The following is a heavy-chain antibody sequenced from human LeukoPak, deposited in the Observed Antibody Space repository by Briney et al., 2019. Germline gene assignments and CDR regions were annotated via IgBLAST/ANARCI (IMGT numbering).Heavy chain of an antibody. CDR2: INPIFGTA. CDR3: ASASRGYSYIDAFDI. J-gene: IGHJ3*02. Sequence: ASVTVSCKASGGTFSSYAISWVRQAPGQGLEWMGGINPIFGTANYAQKFQGRVTITADKSTSTAYMELSSLRSEDTAVYYCASASRGYSYIDAFDIWGQGTMVTVSS. V-gene: IGHV1-69*06. CDR1: GGTFSSYA. D-gene: IGHD5-18*01.